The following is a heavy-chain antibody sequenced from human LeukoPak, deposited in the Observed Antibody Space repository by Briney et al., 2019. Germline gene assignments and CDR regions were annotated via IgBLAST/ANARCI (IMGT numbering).Heavy chain of an antibody. CDR1: GFILSSSG. CDR2: IRYDGNNK. D-gene: IGHD5-18*01. V-gene: IGHV3-30*02. Sequence: GGSLRLSCAASGFILSSSGMHWVRQAPGKGLEWVAFIRYDGNNKYYADSVKGRFTISRDNSKNTLYLQMNSLRAEETAVYYCAKDGETTAVGFDPRGQGTLVSVSS. J-gene: IGHJ5*02. CDR3: AKDGETTAVGFDP.